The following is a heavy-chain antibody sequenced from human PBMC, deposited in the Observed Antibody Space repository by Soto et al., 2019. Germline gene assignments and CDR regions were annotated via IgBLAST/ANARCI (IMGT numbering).Heavy chain of an antibody. Sequence: EVQLVESGGGLVQPGRSLRLSCAASGFTFDDYAMHWVRQAPGKGLEWVSGISWNSGSIGYADSVKGRFTISRDNAKHALYLQMNSLRAEDTALYYCAKGITMIVEGPLDYWGQGTLVTVSS. V-gene: IGHV3-9*01. D-gene: IGHD3-22*01. CDR3: AKGITMIVEGPLDY. CDR2: ISWNSGSI. J-gene: IGHJ4*02. CDR1: GFTFDDYA.